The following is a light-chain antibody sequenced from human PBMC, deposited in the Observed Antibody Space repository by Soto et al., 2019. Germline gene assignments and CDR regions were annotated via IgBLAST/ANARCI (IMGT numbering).Light chain of an antibody. Sequence: QSVLIQPPSTSATPGQRVTFSCSGSESNIGNNAVNWYQHLPGAAPKLVIYNYSQRPSGVPGRFSGSRSGTSASLAISGLQSEDEGVYYCATWDDSVSGQVFGGGTKLTVL. CDR2: NYS. J-gene: IGLJ2*01. CDR3: ATWDDSVSGQV. CDR1: ESNIGNNA. V-gene: IGLV1-44*01.